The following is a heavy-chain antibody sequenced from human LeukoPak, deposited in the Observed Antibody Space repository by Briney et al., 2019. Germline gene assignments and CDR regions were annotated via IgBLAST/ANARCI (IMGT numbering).Heavy chain of an antibody. V-gene: IGHV1-2*02. CDR2: INTKSGGT. Sequence: ASVRVSPAHSGDTFTVYYMQWGREAPGQGGGRMGWINTKSGGTNYTQKFQGRVTITRDTSISTAYIELSTLRSDDTAVYYCATDLSSYGITGTYDAFYIWGQGAMVTVSS. CDR3: ATDLSSYGITGTYDAFYI. D-gene: IGHD1-7*01. CDR1: GDTFTVYY. J-gene: IGHJ3*02.